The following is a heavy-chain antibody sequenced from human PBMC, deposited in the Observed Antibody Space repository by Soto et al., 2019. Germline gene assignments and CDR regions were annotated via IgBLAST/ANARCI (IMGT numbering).Heavy chain of an antibody. CDR3: AKDRERDAWYEDY. J-gene: IGHJ4*02. CDR1: GFSFSSYA. CDR2: ISGSDGST. V-gene: IGHV3-23*01. Sequence: GGSLKLSCVASGFSFSSYAMSWVRQAPGKGLEWVSVISGSDGSTYYADSVKGRFTISRDNSKNTLYLQMNSLRAEDTAVYYCAKDRERDAWYEDYWGQGTLVTVSS. D-gene: IGHD6-13*01.